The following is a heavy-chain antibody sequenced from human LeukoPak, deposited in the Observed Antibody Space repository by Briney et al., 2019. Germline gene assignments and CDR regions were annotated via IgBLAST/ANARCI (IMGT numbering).Heavy chain of an antibody. V-gene: IGHV4-61*08. CDR2: IYYTGST. J-gene: IGHJ6*02. CDR1: GASVNRGGYF. D-gene: IGHD6-13*01. CDR3: ARVSSSWYGYGMDV. Sequence: SETLSLTCTVSGASVNRGGYFWSWIRQPPGKGLEWLGYIYYTGSTIYNPSLKTRVTISADRSKNQFSLKLSSVTAADTAVYYCARVSSSWYGYGMDVWGQGTTVTVSS.